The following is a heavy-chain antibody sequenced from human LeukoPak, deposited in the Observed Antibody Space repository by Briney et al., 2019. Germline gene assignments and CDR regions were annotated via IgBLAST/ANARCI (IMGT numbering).Heavy chain of an antibody. J-gene: IGHJ4*02. CDR3: ARGLGSYYDILTGYPTFDY. Sequence: SETLSLTCTVSGASINSYYWSWIRQPPGKGLEWIGYIYSSGSTNYNPSLKSRVTISVDTSKNQFSLKLTSMTAADTAVYYCARGLGSYYDILTGYPTFDYWGQGTLVTVSS. CDR1: GASINSYY. V-gene: IGHV4-59*01. D-gene: IGHD3-9*01. CDR2: IYSSGST.